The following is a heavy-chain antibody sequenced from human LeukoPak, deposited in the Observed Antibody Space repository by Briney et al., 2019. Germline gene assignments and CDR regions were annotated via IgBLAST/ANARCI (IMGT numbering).Heavy chain of an antibody. Sequence: GGSLRLSCAASGFTFSTSNMNWVRQAPGKGLEWVSYISSSSGIIYYADSVKGRFTISRDNSKNTLYLQMNSLRAEDTAVNYCARGHDSSGYYLDYWGQGTLVTVSS. CDR3: ARGHDSSGYYLDY. CDR2: ISSSSGII. D-gene: IGHD3-22*01. J-gene: IGHJ4*02. V-gene: IGHV3-48*01. CDR1: GFTFSTSN.